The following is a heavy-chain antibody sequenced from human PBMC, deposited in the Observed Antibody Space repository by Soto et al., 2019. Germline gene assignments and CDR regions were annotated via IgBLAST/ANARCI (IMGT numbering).Heavy chain of an antibody. CDR1: GCSIFSSY. V-gene: IGHV4-59*08. CDR3: ARQGSY. Sequence: SETLSLTCPVSGCSIFSSYWTWIRQPPGKGLEWIGNVYYSGSTNYNPSLKSRITISVDTSKNQVSLTLTSVTAADTAVYYCARQGSYWGQGALVTVSS. CDR2: VYYSGST. J-gene: IGHJ4*02.